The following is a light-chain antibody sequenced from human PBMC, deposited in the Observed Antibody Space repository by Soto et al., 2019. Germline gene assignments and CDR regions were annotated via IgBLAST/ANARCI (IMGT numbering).Light chain of an antibody. CDR2: EVD. CDR3: NSHRSSGPIFV. CDR1: NSDVGGYNY. J-gene: IGLJ1*01. Sequence: QSVLAQPASVSGSPGQSITISCTGSNSDVGGYNYVSWYQQHPGKAPKLMIYEVDNRPSGVSNRFSGSKSGNTASLTISGLQAEDEADYYCNSHRSSGPIFVFGTGTKVTVL. V-gene: IGLV2-14*01.